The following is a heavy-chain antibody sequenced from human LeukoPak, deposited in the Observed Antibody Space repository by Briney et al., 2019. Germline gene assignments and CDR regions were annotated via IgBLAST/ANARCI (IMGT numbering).Heavy chain of an antibody. CDR1: GFTFSSYS. CDR2: ISSSSTI. V-gene: IGHV3-48*01. J-gene: IGHJ4*02. D-gene: IGHD3-10*01. Sequence: GGSLRLSCAASGFTFSSYSMNWVRQAPGKGLEWVSYISSSSTIYYADSVKGRFTISRDNAKNSLYLQMNSLRAEDTAVYYCASSYPLDYWGQGTLVTVSS. CDR3: ASSYPLDY.